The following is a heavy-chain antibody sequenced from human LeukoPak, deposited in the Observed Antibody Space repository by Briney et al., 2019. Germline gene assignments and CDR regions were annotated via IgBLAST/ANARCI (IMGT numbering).Heavy chain of an antibody. J-gene: IGHJ4*02. D-gene: IGHD3-16*01. CDR2: ISYSGST. V-gene: IGHV4-59*01. CDR1: GGSISSYY. Sequence: SETLSLTCTVSGGSISSYYWSWIRQPPGKGLEWIGYISYSGSTSYNPSLKSRVTMSVDTSKNQFSLKLTSVIAADTAVYFCARRAINSVMFDYWGQGTLVTVSS. CDR3: ARRAINSVMFDY.